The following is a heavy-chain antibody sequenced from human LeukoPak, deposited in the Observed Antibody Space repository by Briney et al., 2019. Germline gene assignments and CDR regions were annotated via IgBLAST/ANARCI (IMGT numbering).Heavy chain of an antibody. CDR1: GFTFSHYA. CDR3: ARELLYGSGSHPPDY. J-gene: IGHJ4*02. CDR2: ICGTGST. V-gene: IGHV3-23*01. D-gene: IGHD3-10*01. Sequence: GGSLRPSCAASGFTFSHYAMSWVRQAPGKGLEWVSGICGTGSTYYADSVKGRFTISRDNSKNTLYLQMNSLRAEDTAVYYCARELLYGSGSHPPDYWGQGTLVTVSS.